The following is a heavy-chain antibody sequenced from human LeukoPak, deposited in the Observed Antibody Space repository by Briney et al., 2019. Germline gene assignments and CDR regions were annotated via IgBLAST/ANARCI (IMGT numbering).Heavy chain of an antibody. J-gene: IGHJ4*02. CDR1: GYTFTGYY. CDR3: ARGRYDSSGYQPFDY. CDR2: INPSGGST. D-gene: IGHD3-22*01. Sequence: ASVKVSCKASGYTFTGYYMHWVRQAPGQGLEWMGIINPSGGSTSYAQKFQGRVTMTRDMSTSTVYMELSSLRSEDTAVYYCARGRYDSSGYQPFDYWGQGTLVTVSS. V-gene: IGHV1-46*01.